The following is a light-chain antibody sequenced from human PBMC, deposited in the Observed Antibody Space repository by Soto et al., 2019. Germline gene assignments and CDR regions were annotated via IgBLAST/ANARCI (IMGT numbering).Light chain of an antibody. CDR1: QSISGN. Sequence: EIVLTQSPATLSVSPGETATLSCRASQSISGNLDWYQQKPGQTPRLLIQGASTRATGIPARFSGSGSGTEFTLTISSLQSEDFAVYYRQQYKSWPVTFGPGTKVDIK. CDR2: GAS. J-gene: IGKJ3*01. V-gene: IGKV3-15*01. CDR3: QQYKSWPVT.